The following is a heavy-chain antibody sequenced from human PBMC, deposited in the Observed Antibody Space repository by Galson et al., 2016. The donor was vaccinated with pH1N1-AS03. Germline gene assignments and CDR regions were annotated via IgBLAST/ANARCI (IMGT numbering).Heavy chain of an antibody. D-gene: IGHD3-10*01. V-gene: IGHV3-15*01. CDR1: GFIFRNVW. CDR3: TTAHGSGPAEFDY. CDR2: IKSEGDGDGAS. Sequence: SLRLSCAASGFIFRNVWMTWVRQAPGKRLEWVGHIKSEGDGDGASDHAAPVKGSFTISRDDSENTLYLQINTLKSEDTDVYYCTTAHGSGPAEFDYWGHGTLVTVSS. J-gene: IGHJ4*01.